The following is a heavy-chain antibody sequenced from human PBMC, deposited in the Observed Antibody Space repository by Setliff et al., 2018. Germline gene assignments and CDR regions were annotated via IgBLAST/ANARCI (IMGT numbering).Heavy chain of an antibody. CDR2: INNCNFNT. CDR1: GFTFTDYG. Sequence: ASVKVSCKSSGFTFTDYGITWVRQVPGQGLEWMGWINNCNFNTQYAQKFQGRVTVTTDTSTTTAYMELRSLRSDDSAVYYCAISTLSICSGGSCPNAFDVWGQGTMVTVSS. V-gene: IGHV1-18*01. CDR3: AISTLSICSGGSCPNAFDV. J-gene: IGHJ3*01. D-gene: IGHD2-15*01.